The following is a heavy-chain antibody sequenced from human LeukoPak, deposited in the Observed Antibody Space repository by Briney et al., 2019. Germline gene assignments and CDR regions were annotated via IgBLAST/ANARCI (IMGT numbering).Heavy chain of an antibody. CDR2: IIPILGLA. CDR1: GGTFSSYA. J-gene: IGHJ4*02. D-gene: IGHD3-22*01. V-gene: IGHV1-69*04. CDR3: ARKGGSTYYYDSSGFFDY. Sequence: SVKVSCKASGGTFSSYAISWVRQAPGQGLEWMGRIIPILGLANYAQKFQGRVTITADKSTSTAYMELSSLRSEDTAVYYCARKGGSTYYYDSSGFFDYWGQGTLVTVSS.